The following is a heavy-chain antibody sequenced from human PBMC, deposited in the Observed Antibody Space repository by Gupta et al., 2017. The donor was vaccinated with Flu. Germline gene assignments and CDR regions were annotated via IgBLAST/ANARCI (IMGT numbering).Heavy chain of an antibody. D-gene: IGHD3-3*01. CDR1: GGSISSYY. CDR2: IYYSGST. J-gene: IGHJ5*02. Sequence: QVQLQESGPGLVKPSETLSLTCTVSGGSISSYYWSWIRQPPGKGLEWIGYIYYSGSTNYNPPLKSRVTISVDTSKNQFSLKLSSVTAADTAVYYCARMESMGFDPWGQGTLVTVSS. CDR3: ARMESMGFDP. V-gene: IGHV4-59*01.